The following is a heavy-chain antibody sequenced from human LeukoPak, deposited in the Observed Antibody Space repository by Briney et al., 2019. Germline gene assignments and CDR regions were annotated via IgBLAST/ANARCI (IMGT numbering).Heavy chain of an antibody. V-gene: IGHV3-23*01. D-gene: IGHD3-9*01. CDR2: ISGSGGST. CDR3: AKEGRYYDILTGYHPTELDY. J-gene: IGHJ4*02. CDR1: GFTFSSYA. Sequence: GGSLRLSCAASGFTFSSYAMSRVRQAPGEGLEWVSAISGSGGSTYYADSVKGRFTISRDNSKNTLYLQMNSLRAEDTAVYYCAKEGRYYDILTGYHPTELDYWGQGTLVTVSS.